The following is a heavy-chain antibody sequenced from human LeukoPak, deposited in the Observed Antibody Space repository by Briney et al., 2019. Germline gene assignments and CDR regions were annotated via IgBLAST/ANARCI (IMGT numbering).Heavy chain of an antibody. V-gene: IGHV3-23*01. D-gene: IGHD6-13*01. CDR3: AKDLSRSSSWRRADY. CDR2: ISGSGGST. CDR1: GFTFSSYA. J-gene: IGHJ4*02. Sequence: GGSLRLSCAASGFTFSSYAMSWVRQAPGKGLEWVSAISGSGGSTYYADSVKGRFTISRGNSDNTLFLQMNRLRDDDTAVYYCAKDLSRSSSWRRADYWGQGTLVTVSS.